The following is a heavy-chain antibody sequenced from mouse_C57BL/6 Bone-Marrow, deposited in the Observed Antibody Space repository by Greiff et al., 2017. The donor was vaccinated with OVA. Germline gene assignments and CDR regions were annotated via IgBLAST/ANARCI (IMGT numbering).Heavy chain of an antibody. V-gene: IGHV5-15*04. CDR1: GFTFSDYG. CDR3: ARQRGITTVVAWYFDV. CDR2: ISNLAYSI. J-gene: IGHJ1*03. Sequence: EVKLVESGGGLVQPGGSLKLSCAASGFTFSDYGMAWVRQAPRKGPEWVAFISNLAYSIYYADTVTGRFTISRANAKNTLYLEMSSLRSEDTAMYYCARQRGITTVVAWYFDVWGTGTTVTVSS. D-gene: IGHD1-1*01.